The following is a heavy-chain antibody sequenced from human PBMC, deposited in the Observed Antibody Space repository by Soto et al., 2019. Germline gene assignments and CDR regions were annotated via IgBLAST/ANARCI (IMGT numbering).Heavy chain of an antibody. CDR3: ARPYCGGDCLPAHDAFDI. CDR1: GFTFSSYG. J-gene: IGHJ3*02. V-gene: IGHV3-33*01. CDR2: IWYDGSNK. Sequence: QVQLVESGGGVVQPGRSLRLSCAASGFTFSSYGMHWVRQAPGKGLEWVAVIWYDGSNKYYADSVKGRFTISRDNSKHTLYLQMNSLRAEDTAVYYCARPYCGGDCLPAHDAFDIWGQGTMVTVSS. D-gene: IGHD2-21*02.